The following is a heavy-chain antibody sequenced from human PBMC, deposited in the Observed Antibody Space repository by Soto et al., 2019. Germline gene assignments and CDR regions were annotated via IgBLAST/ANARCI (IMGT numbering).Heavy chain of an antibody. V-gene: IGHV3-66*01. D-gene: IGHD2-2*01. CDR3: ARVVPAAMYAFDI. CDR2: IYSGGST. J-gene: IGHJ3*02. CDR1: GFTVSSNY. Sequence: GGSLRLSCAASGFTVSSNYMGWVRQAPGKGLEWVSVIYSGGSTYYADSVKGRFTISRDNSKNTLYLQMNSLRAEDTAVYYCARVVPAAMYAFDIWGQGTMVTVSS.